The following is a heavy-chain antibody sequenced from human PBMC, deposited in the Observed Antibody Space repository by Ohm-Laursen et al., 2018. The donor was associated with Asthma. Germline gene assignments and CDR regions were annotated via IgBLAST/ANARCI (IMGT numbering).Heavy chain of an antibody. J-gene: IGHJ4*02. CDR2: ISWNSGSI. D-gene: IGHD5-24*01. CDR3: AKAWGDGYNFGFDY. CDR1: GFTFDDYA. Sequence: SLRLSCAASGFTFDDYAMHWVRQAPGKGLEWVSGISWNSGSIGYADSVKCRFTISRDNAKNSLYLQMNSLRAEDTALYYCAKAWGDGYNFGFDYWGQGTLVTVSS. V-gene: IGHV3-9*01.